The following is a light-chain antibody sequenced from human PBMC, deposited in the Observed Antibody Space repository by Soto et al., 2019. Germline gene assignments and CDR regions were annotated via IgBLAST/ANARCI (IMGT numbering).Light chain of an antibody. CDR1: QSVSSN. CDR3: QQYNNWPPW. V-gene: IGKV3-15*01. Sequence: EIVMTQSPATLSVSPGERATLSCRARQSVSSNLAWYQQKPGQAPRLLIYGASTRATGIPARFSGSGSGTEFTLTISSLQSEDFAVYYCQQYNNWPPWFGQGTKVEIK. J-gene: IGKJ1*01. CDR2: GAS.